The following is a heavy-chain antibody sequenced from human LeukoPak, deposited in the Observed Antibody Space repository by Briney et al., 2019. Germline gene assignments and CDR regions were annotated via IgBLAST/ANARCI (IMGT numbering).Heavy chain of an antibody. D-gene: IGHD1-7*01. V-gene: IGHV1-46*01. CDR1: GYTFTGYY. CDR2: INPSDGST. Sequence: PAASVKVSCKASGYTFTGYYMHWVRQAPGQGLEWMGIINPSDGSTSYAQKFQGRVTMTRDMSTSTVYMELSSLRSEDTAVYYCARDPGELRFDPWGQGTLVTVSS. J-gene: IGHJ5*02. CDR3: ARDPGELRFDP.